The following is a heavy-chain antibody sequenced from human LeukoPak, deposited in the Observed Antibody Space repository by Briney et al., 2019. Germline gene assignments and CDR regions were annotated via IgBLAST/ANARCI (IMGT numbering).Heavy chain of an antibody. CDR1: GNTFTIYD. J-gene: IGHJ6*03. Sequence: ASVKVSCRASGNTFTIYDINWVRRATGQGLEWMGWMNPNSGNTGYAQKFQGRVTMTRNTSISTAYMELSSLRSEDTAVYYCARASAAADYYMDVWGKGITVTVSS. V-gene: IGHV1-8*01. CDR2: MNPNSGNT. CDR3: ARASAAADYYMDV. D-gene: IGHD6-13*01.